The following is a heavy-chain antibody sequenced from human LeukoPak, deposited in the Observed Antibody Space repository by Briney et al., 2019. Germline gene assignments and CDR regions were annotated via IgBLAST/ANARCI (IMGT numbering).Heavy chain of an antibody. Sequence: GGSLRLSCAASGFTFSSYAMSWVRQAPGKGLEWVSAISGSGGSTHYADSVKGRFTISRDNSKNTLYLQMNSLRAEDTAVYYCAKGPMIVVSYFDYWGQGTLVTVSS. D-gene: IGHD3-22*01. CDR2: ISGSGGST. CDR3: AKGPMIVVSYFDY. J-gene: IGHJ4*02. CDR1: GFTFSSYA. V-gene: IGHV3-23*01.